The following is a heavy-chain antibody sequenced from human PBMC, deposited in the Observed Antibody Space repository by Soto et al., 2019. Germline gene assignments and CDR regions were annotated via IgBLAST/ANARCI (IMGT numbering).Heavy chain of an antibody. CDR2: ISYDGSDK. J-gene: IGHJ4*02. V-gene: IGHV3-30-3*01. D-gene: IGHD3-22*01. Sequence: PEGSLRLSCSASGFTFSSYAMHWVRQAPGKGLEWVALISYDGSDKDYADSVKGRFTISRDNSRNTLFLQMNSLRAEDTAVYYCARDYYKYYDSSGYYRSPAYWGQGT. CDR3: ARDYYKYYDSSGYYRSPAY. CDR1: GFTFSSYA.